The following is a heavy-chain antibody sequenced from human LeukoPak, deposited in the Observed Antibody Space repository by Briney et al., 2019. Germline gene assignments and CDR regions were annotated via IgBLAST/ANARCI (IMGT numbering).Heavy chain of an antibody. J-gene: IGHJ4*02. CDR1: GAAVSTDY. Sequence: PSETLSLTCTVSGAAVSTDYWSWLRRAPGEGLVGFVYIYNTGSTDYNPSLQSRVTISLDTSKELSSLELRSAATAGTAMYYCARVSYQLLGEDYFDYWGQGTLVTVSS. D-gene: IGHD2-2*01. CDR2: IYNTGST. V-gene: IGHV4-59*02. CDR3: ARVSYQLLGEDYFDY.